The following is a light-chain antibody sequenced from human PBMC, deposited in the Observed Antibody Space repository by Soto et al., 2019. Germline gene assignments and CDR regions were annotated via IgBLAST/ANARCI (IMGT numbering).Light chain of an antibody. CDR1: QDISNY. J-gene: IGKJ4*01. CDR3: QQYDNLPT. CDR2: DAS. Sequence: DIQMTQSPSSLSASVGDRVTISCQASQDISNYLNWFQQQPGKAPKLLIYDASNLGTGVPSRFSGSGSGTDFTFTISSLRPEDIATYYCQQYDNLPTFGGGTKVEI. V-gene: IGKV1-33*01.